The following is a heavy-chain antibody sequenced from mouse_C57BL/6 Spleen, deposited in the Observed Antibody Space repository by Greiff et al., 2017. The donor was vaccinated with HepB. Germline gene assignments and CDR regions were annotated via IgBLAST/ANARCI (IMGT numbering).Heavy chain of an antibody. J-gene: IGHJ1*03. V-gene: IGHV5-9-1*02. CDR2: ISSGGDYI. D-gene: IGHD1-1*01. CDR3: TSRNYYGSSYWYFDV. CDR1: GFTFSSYA. Sequence: EVKLVESGEGLVKPGGSLKLSCAASGFTFSSYAMSWVRQTPEKRLEWVAYISSGGDYIYYADTVKGRFTISRDNARNTLYRQMSSLKSEDTAMYYCTSRNYYGSSYWYFDVWGTGTTVTVSS.